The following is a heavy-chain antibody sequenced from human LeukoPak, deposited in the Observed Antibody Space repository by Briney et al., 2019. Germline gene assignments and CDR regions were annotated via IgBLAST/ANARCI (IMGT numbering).Heavy chain of an antibody. CDR1: GFTVSSDS. J-gene: IGHJ4*02. CDR2: IYSGGST. Sequence: GGSLRLSCTVSGFTVSSDSMSWVRRAPGKGLEWVLFIYSGGSTHYSDSVKGRFTISRDNSKNALYLQMNSLRAEDTAVYYCARRAGAYSHPYDYWGQGTLVTVSS. D-gene: IGHD4/OR15-4a*01. CDR3: ARRAGAYSHPYDY. V-gene: IGHV3-53*01.